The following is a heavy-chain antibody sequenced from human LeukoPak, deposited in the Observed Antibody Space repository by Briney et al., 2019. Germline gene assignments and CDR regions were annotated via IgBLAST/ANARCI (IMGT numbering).Heavy chain of an antibody. D-gene: IGHD2-2*01. CDR3: ARDIVVVPAPGGYGMDV. Sequence: GGSLRLSCAASGFTFSSYDMHWVRQAPGKGLEWVAVIWYDGSNKYYADSVKGRFTISRDNSKNTLYLQMNSLRAEDTAVYYCARDIVVVPAPGGYGMDVWGKGTTVTVSS. CDR2: IWYDGSNK. J-gene: IGHJ6*04. CDR1: GFTFSSYD. V-gene: IGHV3-33*01.